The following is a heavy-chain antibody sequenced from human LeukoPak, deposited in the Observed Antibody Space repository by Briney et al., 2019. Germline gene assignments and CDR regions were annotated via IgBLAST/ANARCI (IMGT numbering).Heavy chain of an antibody. CDR2: IYYSGST. J-gene: IGHJ4*02. CDR1: GGSISSGGYY. Sequence: PSETRSLTCTVSGGSISSGGYYWSWIRQHPGKGLEWIGYIYYSGSTYYNPSLKSRVTISVDTSKNQFSLKLSSVTAADTAVYYCARADILTGYYDYWGQGTLVTVSS. D-gene: IGHD3-9*01. CDR3: ARADILTGYYDY. V-gene: IGHV4-31*03.